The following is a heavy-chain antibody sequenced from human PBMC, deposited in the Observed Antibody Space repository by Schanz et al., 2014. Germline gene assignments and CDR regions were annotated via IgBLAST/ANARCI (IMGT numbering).Heavy chain of an antibody. CDR2: ISNSGTTI. CDR1: GLTFSDYY. CDR3: AKDLHSNSGNYYSYYFDS. J-gene: IGHJ4*02. D-gene: IGHD3-10*01. V-gene: IGHV3-11*04. Sequence: QVQLVESGGGLVKPGGSLRLSCAASGLTFSDYYMSWIRQAPGKGLEWVSYISNSGTTIYYADSVKGRFTISRDNAKNSVSLQMDSLRPEDTAVYFCAKDLHSNSGNYYSYYFDSWGPGALVTVSS.